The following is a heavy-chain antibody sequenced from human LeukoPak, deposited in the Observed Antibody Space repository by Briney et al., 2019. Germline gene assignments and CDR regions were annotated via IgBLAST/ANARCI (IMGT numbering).Heavy chain of an antibody. CDR3: ASSYYDSSGYSSRLDYFDY. CDR1: GGSISSGGYY. Sequence: NPSETLSLTCTVSGGSISSGGYYWSWIRQHPGKGLEWIGYIYYSGSPYYNPSLKSRVTISVDTSKNQFSLKLSSVTAADTAVYYCASSYYDSSGYSSRLDYFDYWGQGTLVTVSS. CDR2: IYYSGSP. J-gene: IGHJ4*02. D-gene: IGHD3-22*01. V-gene: IGHV4-31*03.